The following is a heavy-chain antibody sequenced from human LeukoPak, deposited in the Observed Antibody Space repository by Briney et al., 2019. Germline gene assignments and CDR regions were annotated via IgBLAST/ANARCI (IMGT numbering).Heavy chain of an antibody. CDR1: GYSISSGYY. CDR3: ARDLYY. CDR2: IYYSGST. Sequence: KPSETLSLTCTVSGYSISSGYYWGWIRPPPGKGLEWIGSIYYSGSTYYNPSLKSRVTISVDTSKNQFSLKLSSVTAADTAVYYCARDLYYWGQGTLVTVSS. J-gene: IGHJ4*02. V-gene: IGHV4-38-2*02.